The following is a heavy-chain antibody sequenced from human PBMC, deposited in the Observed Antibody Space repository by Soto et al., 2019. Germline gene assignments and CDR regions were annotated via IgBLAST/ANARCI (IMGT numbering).Heavy chain of an antibody. J-gene: IGHJ4*02. CDR3: ARADCGGDCPPDY. CDR2: IYHSGST. CDR1: GGSISSGGYS. V-gene: IGHV4-30-2*01. D-gene: IGHD2-21*02. Sequence: PSETLSLTCAVSGGSISSGGYSWSWIRQPPGKGLEWIGYIYHSGSTYYNPSLKSRVTISVDRSKNQFSLKLSSVTAADTAVYYCARADCGGDCPPDYWGQGTLVTVSS.